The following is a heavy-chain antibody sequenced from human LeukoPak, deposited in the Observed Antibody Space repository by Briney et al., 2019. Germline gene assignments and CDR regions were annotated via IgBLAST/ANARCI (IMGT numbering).Heavy chain of an antibody. CDR3: ARAAKQLVRGISYSGAFDI. Sequence: ASVKVSCKASGYSFTSYYMHWVRQAPGQGLEWMGILNLSGGSTSYAQKFQGRVTMTRDMSTSTVYMELSSLRSEDTAVYYCARAAKQLVRGISYSGAFDIWGQGTMVTVSS. D-gene: IGHD6-6*01. CDR1: GYSFTSYY. CDR2: LNLSGGST. V-gene: IGHV1-46*01. J-gene: IGHJ3*02.